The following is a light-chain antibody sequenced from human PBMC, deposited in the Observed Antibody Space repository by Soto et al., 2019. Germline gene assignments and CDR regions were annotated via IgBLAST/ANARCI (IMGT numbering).Light chain of an antibody. Sequence: QSVLTQPPSVSGAPGQRVTISCTGSSSNIGAGYDVHWYQQLPGTAPKLLIYGNSNRPSGVPDRFSGSKSGTSASLAITGLQAEDEADYYCQSYDSSLSGHWVFGRGTKVTVL. V-gene: IGLV1-40*01. CDR1: SSNIGAGYD. CDR3: QSYDSSLSGHWV. CDR2: GNS. J-gene: IGLJ3*02.